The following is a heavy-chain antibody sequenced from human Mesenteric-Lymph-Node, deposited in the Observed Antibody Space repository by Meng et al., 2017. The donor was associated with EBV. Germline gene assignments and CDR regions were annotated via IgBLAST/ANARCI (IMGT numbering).Heavy chain of an antibody. V-gene: IGHV4-34*02. CDR3: ARVRSSGSGLIRNYFDY. CDR2: INHIRSV. Sequence: QVHLQQWGAGVLKPAETLSLSCAVYGGSFNDYYWIWIRQAPGKGLEWIGEINHIRSVYYNPSLKSRVTISVDTSNNQISLRLTSVTAADTAIYYCARVRSSGSGLIRNYFDYWGQGTLVTVSS. D-gene: IGHD6-19*01. J-gene: IGHJ4*02. CDR1: GGSFNDYY.